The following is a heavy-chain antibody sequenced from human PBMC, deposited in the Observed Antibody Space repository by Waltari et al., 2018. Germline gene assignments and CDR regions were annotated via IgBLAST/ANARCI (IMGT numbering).Heavy chain of an antibody. V-gene: IGHV3-21*01. J-gene: IGHJ4*02. D-gene: IGHD1-26*01. Sequence: EVQLVESGGGLVKPGGSLRLSCAASGFTFSSYRMNWVRQAPGKGREWVASISSMSSYIYYADSVKGRFTISRDNAKNSLYLQMNSLRAEDTAVYYCARDGGSYFFDYWGQGTLVTVSS. CDR1: GFTFSSYR. CDR3: ARDGGSYFFDY. CDR2: ISSMSSYI.